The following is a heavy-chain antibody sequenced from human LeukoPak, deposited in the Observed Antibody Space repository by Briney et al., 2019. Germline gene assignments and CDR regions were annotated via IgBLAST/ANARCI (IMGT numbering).Heavy chain of an antibody. CDR2: INPNSGDT. CDR3: ARDVSGDDDAFDI. J-gene: IGHJ3*02. D-gene: IGHD2-21*01. CDR1: EYTFTGYS. Sequence: ASVKVSCTASEYTFTGYSIHWVRQAPGQGLEWMGWINPNSGDTKYPQNFQGRITMTRDTSISTPYMELSSLRSDDTAVYYCARDVSGDDDAFDIWGQGTRVTVSS. V-gene: IGHV1-2*02.